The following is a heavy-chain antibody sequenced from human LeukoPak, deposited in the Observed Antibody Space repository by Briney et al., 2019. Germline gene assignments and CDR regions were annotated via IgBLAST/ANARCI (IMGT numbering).Heavy chain of an antibody. CDR3: ARASVGYRDFRFDY. CDR2: INPTGGST. J-gene: IGHJ4*02. Sequence: GASVKVSCKASGYTFPSYFMHWVRQAPGQGLEWMGIINPTGGSTTYAQKFQGRVTMTRDTSTSTVYMELSGLRSEDTAVYYCARASVGYRDFRFDYWGQGTLVTVSS. V-gene: IGHV1-46*01. D-gene: IGHD2-2*03. CDR1: GYTFPSYF.